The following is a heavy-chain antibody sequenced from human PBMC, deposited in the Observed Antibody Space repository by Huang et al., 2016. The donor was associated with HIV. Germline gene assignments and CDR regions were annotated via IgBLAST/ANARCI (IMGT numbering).Heavy chain of an antibody. CDR1: GFTFIDFA. Sequence: EVQLLESGGGLVQPGGSLRLSCAASGFTFIDFAMSWVRQARGKGLDWVSAIRGSGHSTYYADSVKGRFTISRDNSKNTLYLQMNKLRVEDTAVYFCAKDPSSPYGDSYFEQWGQGTLVTVSP. CDR2: IRGSGHST. V-gene: IGHV3-23*01. CDR3: AKDPSSPYGDSYFEQ. J-gene: IGHJ4*02. D-gene: IGHD4-17*01.